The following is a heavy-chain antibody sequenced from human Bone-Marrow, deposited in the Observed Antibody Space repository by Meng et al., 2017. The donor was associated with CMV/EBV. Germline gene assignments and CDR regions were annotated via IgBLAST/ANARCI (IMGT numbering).Heavy chain of an antibody. J-gene: IGHJ4*02. V-gene: IGHV1-69*05. CDR3: ARVFVRPRRGYYFDY. Sequence: SGKVSCKASGGTFSSNGISWVRQAPGQGLEWMGGIIPMSDTTDYAQKFQGRLTLTTDESSSTAYMDLSSLGSDDTAVYYCARVFVRPRRGYYFDYWGQGTLVTVSS. CDR1: GGTFSSNG. CDR2: IIPMSDTT.